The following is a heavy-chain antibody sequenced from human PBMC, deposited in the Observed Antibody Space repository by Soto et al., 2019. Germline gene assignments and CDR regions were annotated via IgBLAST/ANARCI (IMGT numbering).Heavy chain of an antibody. D-gene: IGHD6-13*01. CDR1: GGSIGSYY. Sequence: PSETLSLTCTVSGGSIGSYYWSWIRQPPGKGLEWIGYIYYSGSTNYNPSLKSRVTISVDTSKNQFSLKLSSVTAADTVVYYCAGSGYSSSWLYYYYGMDVWGQGTTVTVSS. V-gene: IGHV4-59*01. CDR2: IYYSGST. CDR3: AGSGYSSSWLYYYYGMDV. J-gene: IGHJ6*02.